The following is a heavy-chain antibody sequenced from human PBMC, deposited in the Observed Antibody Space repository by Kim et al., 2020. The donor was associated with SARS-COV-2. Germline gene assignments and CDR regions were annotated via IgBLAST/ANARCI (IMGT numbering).Heavy chain of an antibody. D-gene: IGHD6-13*01. J-gene: IGHJ3*02. CDR3: ARARKQQVVIDAFDI. Sequence: SETLSLTCTVSGGSISSGGYYWSWIRQHPGKGLEWIGYIYYSGSTYYNPSLKSRVTISVDTSKNQFSLKLSSVTAADTAVYYCARARKQQVVIDAFDIWGQGTMVTVSS. CDR1: GGSISSGGYY. CDR2: IYYSGST. V-gene: IGHV4-31*03.